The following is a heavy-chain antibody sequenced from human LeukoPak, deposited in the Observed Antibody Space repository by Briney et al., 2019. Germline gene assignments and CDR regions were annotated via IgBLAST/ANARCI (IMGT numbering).Heavy chain of an antibody. CDR2: IKQDGSEK. Sequence: PGGSLRLSCAASGFTFSSYWMSWVRQAPGKGLEWVANIKQDGSEKYYVDSVKGRFTISRDNAKNSLYLQMNSLRAKDTAVYYCARDFHGQQPVLWDYWGQGTLVTVSS. CDR3: ARDFHGQQPVLWDY. D-gene: IGHD6-13*01. V-gene: IGHV3-7*01. CDR1: GFTFSSYW. J-gene: IGHJ4*02.